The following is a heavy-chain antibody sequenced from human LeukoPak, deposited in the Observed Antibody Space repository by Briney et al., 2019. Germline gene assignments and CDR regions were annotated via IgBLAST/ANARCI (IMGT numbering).Heavy chain of an antibody. V-gene: IGHV3-7*05. D-gene: IGHD1-26*01. J-gene: IGHJ4*02. CDR3: ARDAVGATVFDY. CDR2: IKQDGSEE. Sequence: GGSLRLSCAASGFTFSYWMSWVRQAPGKGLEWVANIKQDGSEEYYVDSVEGRFTISRDNAKDSLYLQMNSLRAEDTAVYYCARDAVGATVFDYWGQGNLVTVSS. CDR1: GFTFSYW.